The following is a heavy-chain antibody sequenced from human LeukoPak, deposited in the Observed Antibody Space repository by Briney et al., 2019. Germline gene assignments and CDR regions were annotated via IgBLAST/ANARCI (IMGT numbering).Heavy chain of an antibody. J-gene: IGHJ4*02. V-gene: IGHV4-34*01. CDR1: GGSFSGYY. CDR3: ARGGRSGYSY. D-gene: IGHD5-18*01. CDR2: INHSGST. Sequence: SETLSLTCAVYGGSFSGYYWSWIRQPPGKGLEWIGGINHSGSTNYNPSLKSRVTISVDTSKDQFSLKLSSVTAADTAVYYCARGGRSGYSYWGQGTLVTVSS.